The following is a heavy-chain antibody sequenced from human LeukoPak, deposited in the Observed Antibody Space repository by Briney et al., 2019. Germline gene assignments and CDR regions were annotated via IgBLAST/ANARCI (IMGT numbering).Heavy chain of an antibody. CDR2: INPNCGGT. V-gene: IGHV1-2*02. Sequence: ASVKVSCKTSGYTFTGYYMHWVRQAPGQGLEWMGWINPNCGGTNYAQKFQGRVTMTRDTSISTGYMELSRLRSDDTAVYYCARDNSGWYLAYWGQGTLVTVSS. J-gene: IGHJ4*02. D-gene: IGHD6-19*01. CDR1: GYTFTGYY. CDR3: ARDNSGWYLAY.